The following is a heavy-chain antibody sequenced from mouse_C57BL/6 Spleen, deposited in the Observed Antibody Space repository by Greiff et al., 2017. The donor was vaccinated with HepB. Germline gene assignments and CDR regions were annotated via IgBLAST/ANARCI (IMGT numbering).Heavy chain of an antibody. Sequence: QVQLQQPGAELVRPGSSVKLSCKASGYTFTSYWMHWVKQRPIQGLEWIGNIDPSDSETHYNQKFKDKATLTVDKSSSTAYMQLSSLTSEDSAVYYCARLNYYGSSYDAMDYWGQGTSVTVSS. CDR3: ARLNYYGSSYDAMDY. CDR2: IDPSDSET. CDR1: GYTFTSYW. V-gene: IGHV1-52*01. D-gene: IGHD1-1*01. J-gene: IGHJ4*01.